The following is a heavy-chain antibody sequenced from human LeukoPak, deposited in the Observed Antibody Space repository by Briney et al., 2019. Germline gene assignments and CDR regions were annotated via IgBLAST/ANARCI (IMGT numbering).Heavy chain of an antibody. CDR3: ARVALYDSSGHNYFDY. CDR1: GGSISSGGYY. J-gene: IGHJ4*02. CDR2: IYYSGST. D-gene: IGHD3-22*01. V-gene: IGHV4-31*03. Sequence: SQTLSLTCTVSGGSISSGGYYWSWIRQHPGKGLEWIGYIYYSGSTYYNPSLKSRVTISVDTSKNQFSLKLSSVTAADTAVYYCARVALYDSSGHNYFDYWGQGILVTVSS.